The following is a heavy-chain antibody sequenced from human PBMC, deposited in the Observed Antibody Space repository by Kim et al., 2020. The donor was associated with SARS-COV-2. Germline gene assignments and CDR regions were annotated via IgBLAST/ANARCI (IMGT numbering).Heavy chain of an antibody. D-gene: IGHD1-26*01. V-gene: IGHV3-11*04. J-gene: IGHJ4*02. CDR3: AGSPREVDS. Sequence: YADSVKGRFSISRDNAKKSLYLQMNSLRAEDSAVYYCAGSPREVDSWGQGTLVIVSS.